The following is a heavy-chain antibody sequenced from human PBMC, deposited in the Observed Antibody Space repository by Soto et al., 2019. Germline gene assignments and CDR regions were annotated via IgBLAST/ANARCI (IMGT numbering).Heavy chain of an antibody. Sequence: GGSLRLSCAASGFTFSSYAMSWVRQAPGKGLEWVSAISGSGGSTYYADSVKGRFTISRDNSKNTLYLQMNSLRAEDTAVYYCASTLGVWTTYYYYMDVWGKGTTVTVSS. CDR1: GFTFSSYA. CDR2: ISGSGGST. J-gene: IGHJ6*03. V-gene: IGHV3-23*01. D-gene: IGHD2-8*01. CDR3: ASTLGVWTTYYYYMDV.